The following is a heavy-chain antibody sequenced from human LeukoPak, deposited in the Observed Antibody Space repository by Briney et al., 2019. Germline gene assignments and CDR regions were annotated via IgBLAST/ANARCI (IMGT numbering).Heavy chain of an antibody. CDR1: GFTFSDYS. CDR3: ARVYPLRVPAAMDY. D-gene: IGHD2-2*01. J-gene: IGHJ4*02. Sequence: GGSLRLSCAASGFTFSDYSINCVRQAPETGLEWVSSISSSGTYTYYADSVKGRFTISRDNAKNSLYLQMNSLRAEDTAVYFCARVYPLRVPAAMDYWGQGTPVTVSS. V-gene: IGHV3-21*01. CDR2: ISSSGTYT.